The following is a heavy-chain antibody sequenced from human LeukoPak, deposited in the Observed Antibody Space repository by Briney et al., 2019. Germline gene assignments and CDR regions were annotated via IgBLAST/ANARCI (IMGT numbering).Heavy chain of an antibody. CDR3: AMLVGAHHGFDY. Sequence: SETLSLTCTVSGGSISSSSYYWGWIRQPPGKGLEWIGSIYYSGSTYYNPSLKSRVAISVDTSKNQFSLKLSSVTAADTAVYYCAMLVGAHHGFDYWGQGTLVTVSS. D-gene: IGHD1-26*01. CDR1: GGSISSSSYY. J-gene: IGHJ4*02. CDR2: IYYSGST. V-gene: IGHV4-39*01.